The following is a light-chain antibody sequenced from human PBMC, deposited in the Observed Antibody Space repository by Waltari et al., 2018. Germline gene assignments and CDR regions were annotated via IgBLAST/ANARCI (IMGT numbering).Light chain of an antibody. CDR2: ETS. V-gene: IGKV3-11*01. J-gene: IGKJ3*01. Sequence: EIVLTQSPATLSVSPGERATLSCRASQSVSNYLAWYQQKPGQGPRLLIYETSNRASGIPARFSGSGSGTDFTLTISSLEPEDFAVYYCQLLVNWPLFTFGPGTKVDIK. CDR1: QSVSNY. CDR3: QLLVNWPLFT.